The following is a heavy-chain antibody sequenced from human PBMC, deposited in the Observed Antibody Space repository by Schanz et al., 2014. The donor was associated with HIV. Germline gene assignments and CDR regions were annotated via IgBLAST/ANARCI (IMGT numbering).Heavy chain of an antibody. D-gene: IGHD3-10*01. CDR3: AKIRGTRGAYDGMDV. CDR1: GFTFSSYT. V-gene: IGHV3-23*04. CDR2: IGGSRGGT. Sequence: VQLVESGGGVVRPGKSLRLSCEASGFTFSSYTMTWVRQAPGKGLEWVSGIGGSRGGTYYADSVKGRFTISRDNSKNTMFLQMNSLRVEDTAIYYCAKIRGTRGAYDGMDVWGQGTTVTVSS. J-gene: IGHJ6*02.